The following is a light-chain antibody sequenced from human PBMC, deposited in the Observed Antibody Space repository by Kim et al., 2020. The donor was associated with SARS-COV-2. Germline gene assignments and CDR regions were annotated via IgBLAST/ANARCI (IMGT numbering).Light chain of an antibody. CDR1: NVGSKS. CDR3: QVWDSSSDHRV. J-gene: IGLJ3*02. Sequence: PGKTARNTCGGNNVGSKSVHWYQQKPGQAPVLVIYYDRDRLSGIPGRFSGSNSGNAATLPISRVEAGDEANYYCQVWDSSSDHRVFGGGTQLTV. CDR2: YDR. V-gene: IGLV3-21*04.